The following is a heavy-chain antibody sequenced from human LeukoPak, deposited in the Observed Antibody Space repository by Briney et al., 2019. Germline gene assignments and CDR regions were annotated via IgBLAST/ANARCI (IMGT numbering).Heavy chain of an antibody. Sequence: SETLSLTCTVSGGSISSGGYYWSWIRQHPGKGLEWIGYIYYSGSTYYNPSLKSRVTISVDTSKNQFSLKLSSVTAADTAVCYCARESPTEGSYYYYGMDVWGQGTTVTVSS. CDR3: ARESPTEGSYYYYGMDV. D-gene: IGHD2-15*01. CDR1: GGSISSGGYY. CDR2: IYYSGST. V-gene: IGHV4-31*03. J-gene: IGHJ6*02.